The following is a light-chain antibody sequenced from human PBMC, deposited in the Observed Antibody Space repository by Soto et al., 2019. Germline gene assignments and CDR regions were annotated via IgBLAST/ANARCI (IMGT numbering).Light chain of an antibody. CDR1: QGISNY. CDR2: SAS. V-gene: IGKV1-27*01. CDR3: QQYNNWPPIT. Sequence: DIHLTHSPSSLCASVGDRVTIACRASQGISNYLACYQRKPGKVPDLLISSASTLQSGAPARFSGSGSGTEFTLTISSLQSGDFAAYYCQQYNNWPPITFGQGTRLEV. J-gene: IGKJ5*01.